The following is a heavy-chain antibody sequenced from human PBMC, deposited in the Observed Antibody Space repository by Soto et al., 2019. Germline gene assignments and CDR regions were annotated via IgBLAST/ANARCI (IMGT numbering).Heavy chain of an antibody. CDR1: GFTVSSNY. V-gene: IGHV3-53*01. CDR2: IYSGGST. J-gene: IGHJ4*02. D-gene: IGHD3-22*01. Sequence: GSLRLSCAASGFTVSSNYMSWVRQAPGKGLEWVSVIYSGGSTYYADSLKGRFTISRDNSKNTVYLQMNSLSAEDTAVYYCARDRDYYDTTGYYYYFDSWGQGTLVTVSS. CDR3: ARDRDYYDTTGYYYYFDS.